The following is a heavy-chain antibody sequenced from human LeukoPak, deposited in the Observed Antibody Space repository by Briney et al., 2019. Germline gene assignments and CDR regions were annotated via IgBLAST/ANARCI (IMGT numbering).Heavy chain of an antibody. J-gene: IGHJ4*02. CDR2: INRDGSRT. Sequence: PGGSLRLSCAASGFTFSNHWMHWVRQAPGRGLMWVSRINRDGSRTDYADSVKGRFTISRDDAKNTLYLQVNSLRAEDTAVYFCARGGCDTAMAHDYWGQGTLVTVSS. CDR1: GFTFSNHW. D-gene: IGHD5-18*01. CDR3: ARGGCDTAMAHDY. V-gene: IGHV3-74*01.